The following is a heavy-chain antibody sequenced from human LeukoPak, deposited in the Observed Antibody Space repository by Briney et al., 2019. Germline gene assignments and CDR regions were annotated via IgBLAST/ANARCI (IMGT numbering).Heavy chain of an antibody. CDR1: GYTFTTYG. CDR3: ASARGDSSSSSFDL. CDR2: ISAYNGNT. J-gene: IGHJ5*02. V-gene: IGHV1-18*01. Sequence: ASVKVSCKASGYTFTTYGISWVRQAPGQGLEWMGWISAYNGNTNYAQKLQGRVTMTTDTSTSTAYMELRSLRSDDTAVYYCASARGDSSSSSFDLWGQGTLVTVSS. D-gene: IGHD6-6*01.